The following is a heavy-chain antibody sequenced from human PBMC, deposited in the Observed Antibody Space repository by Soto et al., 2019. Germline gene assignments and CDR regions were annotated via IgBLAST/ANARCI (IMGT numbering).Heavy chain of an antibody. Sequence: SETLSLTCTVSGGSISSYYWSWIRQPAGKGLEWIGRIYTSGSTNYNPSLKSRVTMSVDTSKNQFSLKLSSVTAADTAVYYCATTVITMARDAFDIWGQGTMVTVSS. J-gene: IGHJ3*02. CDR3: ATTVITMARDAFDI. CDR1: GGSISSYY. CDR2: IYTSGST. D-gene: IGHD4-17*01. V-gene: IGHV4-4*07.